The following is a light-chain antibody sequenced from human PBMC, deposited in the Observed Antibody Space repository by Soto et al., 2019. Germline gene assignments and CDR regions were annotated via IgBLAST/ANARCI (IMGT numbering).Light chain of an antibody. V-gene: IGLV1-51*01. J-gene: IGLJ1*01. CDR1: ISNIGNNY. Sequence: TEPRSVSAARGQMVTSSWNGSISNIGNNYVSWYRHLPGKAPELLIYDNNQRPSGIPDRFSGSKSGTSATLGITGLQTGHEADYYCGTWDSSLCVYVFGTGTKVTVL. CDR3: GTWDSSLCVYV. CDR2: DNN.